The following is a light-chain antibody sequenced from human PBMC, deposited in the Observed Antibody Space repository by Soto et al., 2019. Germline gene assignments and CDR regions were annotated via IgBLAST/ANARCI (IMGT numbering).Light chain of an antibody. J-gene: IGKJ2*01. CDR3: QQYGRSPYT. CDR2: NVS. CDR1: QSVSSAY. Sequence: EIVLTQSPGTLSLSPGERATLSCMASQSVSSAYLAWYQQKPGQAPRLLIYNVSRRATGLPDRFSGSGSGTDFPLTVSRLEQQDCAVYYCQQYGRSPYTFGLGTKLEIK. V-gene: IGKV3-20*01.